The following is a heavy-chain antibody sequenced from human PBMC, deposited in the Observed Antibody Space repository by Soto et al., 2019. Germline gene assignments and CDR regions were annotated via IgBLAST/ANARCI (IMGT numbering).Heavy chain of an antibody. CDR3: ARSPMNGGFIGAFYP. D-gene: IGHD3-16*02. V-gene: IGHV1-3*01. CDR2: INAGKGDT. CDR1: GYIFINYA. Sequence: GASVKVSCKASGYIFINYAIHWVRQAPGQRLEWMGWINAGKGDTIYSQKFQDRITINRDTSASTAYMELGRLRPEDMAVYYCARSPMNGGFIGAFYPWG. J-gene: IGHJ5*02.